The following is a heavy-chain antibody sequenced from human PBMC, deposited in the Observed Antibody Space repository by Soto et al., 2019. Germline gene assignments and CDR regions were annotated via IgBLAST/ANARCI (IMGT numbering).Heavy chain of an antibody. V-gene: IGHV1-69*02. Sequence: QVQLVQSGAEVKKPGSSVKVSCKASGGTFSSYTISWVRQAPGQGLEWMGRIIPILGIANYAQKFQGRVTITADKSTSTAYMELSSLRSEDTAVYYCARVYGSSWYPDAFDIWGQGIMVTVSS. J-gene: IGHJ3*02. CDR2: IIPILGIA. D-gene: IGHD6-13*01. CDR3: ARVYGSSWYPDAFDI. CDR1: GGTFSSYT.